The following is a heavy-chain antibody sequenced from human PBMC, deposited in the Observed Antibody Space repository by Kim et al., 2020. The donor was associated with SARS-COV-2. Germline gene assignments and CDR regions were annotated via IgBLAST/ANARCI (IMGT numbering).Heavy chain of an antibody. CDR2: INAGNGNT. V-gene: IGHV1-3*01. CDR1: GYTFTSYA. J-gene: IGHJ4*02. Sequence: ASVKVSCKASGYTFTSYAMHWVRQAPGQRLEWMGWINAGNGNTKYSQKFQGRVTITRDTSASTAYMELSSLRSEDTAVYYCARGFGIFQNYFDYWGQGTLVTVSS. D-gene: IGHD2-15*01. CDR3: ARGFGIFQNYFDY.